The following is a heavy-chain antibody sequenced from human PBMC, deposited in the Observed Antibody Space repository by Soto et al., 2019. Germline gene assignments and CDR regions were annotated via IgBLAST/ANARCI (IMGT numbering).Heavy chain of an antibody. CDR3: ARQAAAPGIDLWFDP. D-gene: IGHD6-13*01. J-gene: IGHJ5*02. Sequence: QLQLQESGPGLVKPSETLSLTCNVSGGSISSSRSYWAWFRQPPGKELEWIANIFYAGNTYYNPSVKSRVTVSVDKSKHRFSLKLDSVTAAYTAVYYCARQAAAPGIDLWFDPWGQGTLVTVSS. CDR2: IFYAGNT. CDR1: GGSISSSRSY. V-gene: IGHV4-39*01.